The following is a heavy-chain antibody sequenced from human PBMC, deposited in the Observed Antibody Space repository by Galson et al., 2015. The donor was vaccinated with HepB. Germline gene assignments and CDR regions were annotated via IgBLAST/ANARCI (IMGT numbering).Heavy chain of an antibody. V-gene: IGHV3-9*01. D-gene: IGHD3-10*01. CDR1: GFTFDDYA. CDR3: AREEYFGSGRWGLHI. CDR2: ISWNSGSI. Sequence: SLRLSCAASGFTFDDYAMHWVRQAPGKGLEWVSGISWNSGSIGYADSVKGRFTISRDNAKNSLYLQMNSLRAEDTAVYYCAREEYFGSGRWGLHIWGRGTMVTVSS. J-gene: IGHJ3*02.